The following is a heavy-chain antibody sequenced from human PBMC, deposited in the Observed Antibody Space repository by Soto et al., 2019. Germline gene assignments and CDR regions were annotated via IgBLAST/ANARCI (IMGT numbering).Heavy chain of an antibody. J-gene: IGHJ6*02. CDR1: GGTFSSYA. Sequence: GASVKVSCKASGGTFSSYAISWVRQAPGQGLEWMGGIIPIFGTANYAQKFQGRVTITADESTSTAYMELSSLRSEDTAVYYCARGGADSRGEWLLYYYYYYGMDVWGQGTTVTVSS. D-gene: IGHD3-3*01. CDR3: ARGGADSRGEWLLYYYYYYGMDV. CDR2: IIPIFGTA. V-gene: IGHV1-69*13.